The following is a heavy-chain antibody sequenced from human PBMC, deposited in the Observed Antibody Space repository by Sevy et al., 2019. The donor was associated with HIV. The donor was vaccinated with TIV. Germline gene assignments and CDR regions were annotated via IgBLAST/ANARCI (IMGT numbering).Heavy chain of an antibody. D-gene: IGHD2-15*01. Sequence: GGSLRLSCSASGFTLSSYAMHWVRQAPGKGLEYVSAISSNGGSTYYADSVKGRFTISRDNSKNTLYLQMSSLRAEDTAVYYCVKEGGNYCSGGSCYSRDAFDIWGQGTMVTVSS. CDR3: VKEGGNYCSGGSCYSRDAFDI. V-gene: IGHV3-64D*06. CDR2: ISSNGGST. J-gene: IGHJ3*02. CDR1: GFTLSSYA.